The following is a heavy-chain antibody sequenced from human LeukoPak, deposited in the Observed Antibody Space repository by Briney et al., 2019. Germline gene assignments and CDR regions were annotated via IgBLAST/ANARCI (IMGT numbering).Heavy chain of an antibody. V-gene: IGHV3-74*01. J-gene: IGHJ3*01. CDR2: INTAGST. Sequence: GGSLRLSFEVPGLTFRNVWMHRVRQTPGQGQGWVCRINTAGSTVYADPVQGRFTISRDNTKNMVYLQMNTLRTEDTAVYYCASFRDTDNWGRGTMVTVSS. CDR3: ASFRDTDN. CDR1: GLTFRNVW. D-gene: IGHD2-21*01.